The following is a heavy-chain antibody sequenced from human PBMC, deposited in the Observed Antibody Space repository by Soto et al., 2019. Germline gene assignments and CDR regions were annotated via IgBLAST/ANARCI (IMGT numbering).Heavy chain of an antibody. CDR3: ARDRDIVATIRWAFDY. J-gene: IGHJ4*02. CDR1: GGTFSSYA. Sequence: QVQLVQSGAEVKKPGSSVKVSCKASGGTFSSYAISWVRQAPGQGLEWMGGIIPIFGTANYAQKFQGRVTITADGSTSTAYMELSSLRSEDTAVYYCARDRDIVATIRWAFDYWGQGTLVTVSS. V-gene: IGHV1-69*01. CDR2: IIPIFGTA. D-gene: IGHD5-12*01.